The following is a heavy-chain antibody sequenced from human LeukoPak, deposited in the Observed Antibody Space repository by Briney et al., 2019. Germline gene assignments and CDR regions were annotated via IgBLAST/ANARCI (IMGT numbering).Heavy chain of an antibody. V-gene: IGHV3-74*01. CDR1: GNYW. CDR2: INSDGSWT. Sequence: GGSLRLSCAASGNYWMHWVRQAPGKGLVWVSHINSDGSWTSYADSVKGRFTISKDNAKNTLYLQMDNLRAEDTGVYFCARLPTFYYDSSGYHYDYWGQGTLVTVSS. J-gene: IGHJ4*02. D-gene: IGHD3-22*01. CDR3: ARLPTFYYDSSGYHYDY.